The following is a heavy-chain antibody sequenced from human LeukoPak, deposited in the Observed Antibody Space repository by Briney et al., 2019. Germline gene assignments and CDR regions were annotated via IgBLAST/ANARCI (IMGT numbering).Heavy chain of an antibody. D-gene: IGHD1-26*01. CDR2: INSDGSST. CDR3: ARAEGSYYAFDI. V-gene: IGHV3-74*01. J-gene: IGHJ3*02. CDR1: GFTFSSYW. Sequence: GGSLRLSCAASGFTFSSYWMHWVRQAPGKGLVWVSRINSDGSSTSYADSVKGRFTISRDNAKNTLYLQMNSLRAEDTAVYYCARAEGSYYAFDIWGQGTMVTVSS.